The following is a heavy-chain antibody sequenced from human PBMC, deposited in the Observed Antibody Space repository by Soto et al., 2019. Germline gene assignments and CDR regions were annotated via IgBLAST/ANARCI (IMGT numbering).Heavy chain of an antibody. Sequence: SGPTLVNPTQTLTLPCTFSGFSLSTSGMCVSWIRQPPGKALEWLARIDWDDDKYYSTSLKTRLTISKDTSKNQVVLTMTNMDPVDTATYYCARIRSEFLWFGELSHGSFDIWGQGTMVTVSS. CDR2: IDWDDDK. CDR3: ARIRSEFLWFGELSHGSFDI. CDR1: GFSLSTSGMC. J-gene: IGHJ3*02. V-gene: IGHV2-70*11. D-gene: IGHD3-10*01.